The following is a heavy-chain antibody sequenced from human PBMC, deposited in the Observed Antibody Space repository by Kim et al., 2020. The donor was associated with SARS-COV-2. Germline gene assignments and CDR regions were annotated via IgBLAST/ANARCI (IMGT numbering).Heavy chain of an antibody. D-gene: IGHD2-15*01. CDR1: GGSISSSSYY. CDR3: ACRYCSGGSCYADAFDI. Sequence: SETLSLTCTVSGGSISSSSYYWGWIRQPPGKGLEWIGSIYYSGSTYYNPSLKSRVTISVDTSKNQFSLKLSSVTAADTAVYYCACRYCSGGSCYADAFDIWGQGTMVTVSS. CDR2: IYYSGST. J-gene: IGHJ3*02. V-gene: IGHV4-39*01.